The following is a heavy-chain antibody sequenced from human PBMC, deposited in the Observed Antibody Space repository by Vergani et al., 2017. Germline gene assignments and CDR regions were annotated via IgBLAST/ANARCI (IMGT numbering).Heavy chain of an antibody. CDR1: GGTFSSYA. V-gene: IGHV1-18*01. CDR3: ARDDYYYDSSGNNWFDP. Sequence: QVQLVQSGAEVKKPGSSVKVSCKASGGTFSSYAISWVRQAPGQGLEWMGWISAYNGNTNYAQKLQGRVTMTTDTSTSTAYMELRSLRSDDTAVYYCARDDYYYDSSGNNWFDPWGQGTLVTVSS. CDR2: ISAYNGNT. J-gene: IGHJ5*02. D-gene: IGHD3-22*01.